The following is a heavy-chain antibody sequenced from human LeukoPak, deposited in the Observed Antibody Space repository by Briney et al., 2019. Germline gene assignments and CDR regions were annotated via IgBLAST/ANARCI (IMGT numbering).Heavy chain of an antibody. D-gene: IGHD6-6*01. CDR3: ARDHQQLAYYYYYMDV. J-gene: IGHJ6*03. CDR2: ISYDGSNK. V-gene: IGHV3-30-3*01. Sequence: GGSLRLSCAASGFTFSSYAMHWVRQAPGKGLEWVAVISYDGSNKYYADSVKGRFTISRDNSKNTLYLQMNSLRAEDTAVYYCARDHQQLAYYYYYMDVWGKGTTVTVSS. CDR1: GFTFSSYA.